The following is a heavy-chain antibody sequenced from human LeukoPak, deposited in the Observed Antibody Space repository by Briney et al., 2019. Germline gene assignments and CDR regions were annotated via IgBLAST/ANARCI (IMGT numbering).Heavy chain of an antibody. CDR2: ISGSGGST. V-gene: IGHV3-23*01. CDR3: AKGETVTTTSFDY. D-gene: IGHD4-17*01. J-gene: IGHJ4*02. CDR1: GFVFSYYS. Sequence: PGGSLRLSCEASGFVFSYYSFHWVRQAPGKGLEWVSAISGSGGSTYYADSVKGRFTISRDNSKNTLYLQVNSLRAEDTAVYYCAKGETVTTTSFDYWGQGTLVTVSS.